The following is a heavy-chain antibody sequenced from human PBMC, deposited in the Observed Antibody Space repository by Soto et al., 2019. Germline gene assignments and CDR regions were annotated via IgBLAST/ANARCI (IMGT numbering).Heavy chain of an antibody. J-gene: IGHJ6*02. CDR1: GYTFTSYA. V-gene: IGHV1-3*01. Sequence: ASVKVSCKASGYTFTSYAMHWVRQAPGQRLEWMGWINAGNGNTKYSQKFQGRVTITRDTSASTAYMELSSLRSEDTAVYYCASEDIVVVPAAQGNYYYYYGMDVWGQGTTVTVSS. D-gene: IGHD2-2*01. CDR2: INAGNGNT. CDR3: ASEDIVVVPAAQGNYYYYYGMDV.